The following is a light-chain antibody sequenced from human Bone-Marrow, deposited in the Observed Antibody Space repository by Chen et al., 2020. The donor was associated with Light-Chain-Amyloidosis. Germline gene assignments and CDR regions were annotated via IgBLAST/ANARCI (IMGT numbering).Light chain of an antibody. CDR1: QSISSY. CDR2: AAS. CDR3: QQSYSTPYT. V-gene: IGKV1-39*01. J-gene: IGKJ2*01. Sequence: DIQMSQHPSSLSATVGDRVTITCRASQSISSYLNWYQQKPGKAPKLLIYAASSLQSGVPSRFSGSGSGTDFTLTISSLQPEDFATYYCQQSYSTPYTFGQGIKLEIK.